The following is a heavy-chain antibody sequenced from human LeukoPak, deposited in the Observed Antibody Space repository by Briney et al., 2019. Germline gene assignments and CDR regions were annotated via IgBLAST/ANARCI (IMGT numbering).Heavy chain of an antibody. CDR3: ARGAYREDGYNFVREEFDY. Sequence: GGSLRLSCAASGFTFSSYWMHWVRQAPGKGLVWVSRINSDGSSTSYADSVKGRFTISRDNAKNTLYLQMNSLRAEDTAVYYCARGAYREDGYNFVREEFDYWGQGTLVTVSS. CDR1: GFTFSSYW. D-gene: IGHD5-24*01. CDR2: INSDGSST. J-gene: IGHJ4*02. V-gene: IGHV3-74*01.